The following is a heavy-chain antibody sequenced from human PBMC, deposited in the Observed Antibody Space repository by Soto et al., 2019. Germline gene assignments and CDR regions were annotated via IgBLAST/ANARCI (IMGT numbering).Heavy chain of an antibody. CDR1: GYSFTSYW. CDR2: IDPSDSYT. Sequence: GASLKISCKGSGYSFTSYWISWVRQMHGKGLEWMGRIDPSDSYTNYSPSFQGRFTISRDNSKNTLFLQMNSLRAEDTAIYYCAKKVNSGSGSQYFDYFGQGTLVTVSS. D-gene: IGHD3-10*01. J-gene: IGHJ4*02. CDR3: AKKVNSGSGSQYFDY. V-gene: IGHV5-10-1*01.